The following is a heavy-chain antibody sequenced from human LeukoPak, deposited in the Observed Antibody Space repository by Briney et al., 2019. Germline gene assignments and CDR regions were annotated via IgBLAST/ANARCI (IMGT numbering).Heavy chain of an antibody. CDR3: ARDQGLSSYYYYMDV. Sequence: GGSLRLSCAASGSTFDDYGMSWVRQAPGKGLEWVSGINWNGGSTVYADSVKGRFTISRDNAKNSLYLQMNSLRAEDTALYYCARDQGLSSYYYYMDVWGKGTTVTVSS. J-gene: IGHJ6*03. CDR2: INWNGGST. V-gene: IGHV3-20*04. D-gene: IGHD3/OR15-3a*01. CDR1: GSTFDDYG.